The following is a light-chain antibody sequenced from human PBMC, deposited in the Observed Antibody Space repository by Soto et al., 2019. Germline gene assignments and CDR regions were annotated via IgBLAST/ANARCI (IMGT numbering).Light chain of an antibody. V-gene: IGKV3-20*01. J-gene: IGKJ2*01. CDR1: QSVSSSY. CDR3: QQYGSSPYT. CDR2: GAS. Sequence: EIVLTQSPGTLSLSPGERATLSCSASQSVSSSYLAWYQQKPGQAPRLLIYGASSRATGIPDRFSGSGSGTDFTLTISTLETEDYAVYYCQQYGSSPYTFGQGTKLDI.